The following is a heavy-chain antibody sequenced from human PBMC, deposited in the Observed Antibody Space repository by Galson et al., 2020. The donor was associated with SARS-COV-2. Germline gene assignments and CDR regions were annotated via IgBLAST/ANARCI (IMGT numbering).Heavy chain of an antibody. J-gene: IGHJ5*02. V-gene: IGHV3-48*01. Sequence: GESLKISCAASGFTFRSYSMNWVRPAPGKGLEWVSYISSSSSTIYYADSVKGRFTISRDNAKNSLYLQMNSLRAEDTAVYYCAREVNEGWFDPWGQGTLVTVSS. CDR1: GFTFRSYS. D-gene: IGHD1-1*01. CDR3: AREVNEGWFDP. CDR2: ISSSSSTI.